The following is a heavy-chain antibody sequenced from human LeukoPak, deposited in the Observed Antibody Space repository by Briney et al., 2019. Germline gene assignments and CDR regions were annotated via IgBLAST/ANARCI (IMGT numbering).Heavy chain of an antibody. V-gene: IGHV4-38-2*02. Sequence: SETLSLTCAVSGYSISSGYYWGWIRQPPRKGLEWIGSIYHSGSTYYNPSLKSRVTISVDTSKNQFSLKLSSVTAADTAVYYCARDPSEYGSSSSTFGYWGQGTLVTVSS. D-gene: IGHD6-6*01. J-gene: IGHJ4*02. CDR3: ARDPSEYGSSSSTFGY. CDR1: GYSISSGYY. CDR2: IYHSGST.